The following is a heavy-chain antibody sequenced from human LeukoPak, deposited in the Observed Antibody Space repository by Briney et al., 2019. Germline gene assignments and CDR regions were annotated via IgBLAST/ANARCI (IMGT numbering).Heavy chain of an antibody. D-gene: IGHD2-2*01. CDR3: AREDIVVVPAAPDY. V-gene: IGHV3-48*03. CDR1: GFTFSSYD. J-gene: IGHJ4*02. Sequence: PGGSLRLSCAASGFTFSSYDMNWVRQAPGKGLEWVSYISSSGSTIYYADSVKGRFTISRDNAKNSLYLQMNSLRAEDTAVYYCAREDIVVVPAAPDYWGQGTLVTVSS. CDR2: ISSSGSTI.